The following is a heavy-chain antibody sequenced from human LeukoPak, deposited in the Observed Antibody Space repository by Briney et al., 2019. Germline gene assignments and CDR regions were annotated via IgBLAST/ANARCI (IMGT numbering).Heavy chain of an antibody. Sequence: ASVTVSCKASGGTFSSYAISWVRQAPGQGLEWRGGIIPMLGIANYAQKFQGRVTITADKSTSTAYMELSSLRSEDTAVYYCARDGNYDFWSGFGARPYYFDYWGQGTLVTVSS. D-gene: IGHD3-3*01. CDR3: ARDGNYDFWSGFGARPYYFDY. CDR2: IIPMLGIA. CDR1: GGTFSSYA. J-gene: IGHJ4*02. V-gene: IGHV1-69*04.